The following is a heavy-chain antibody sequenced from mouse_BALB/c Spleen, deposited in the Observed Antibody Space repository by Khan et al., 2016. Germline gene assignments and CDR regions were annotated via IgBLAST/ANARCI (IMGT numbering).Heavy chain of an antibody. CDR2: IRTKAHNHAT. V-gene: IGHV6-6*01. J-gene: IGHJ4*01. Sequence: EVKLEESVGGLVQPGGSMKLSCTASGFTLSDAWMDWVRQSPEKGLEWVAEIRTKAHNHATYYAESVKGRFSISRDDSKSSVYLQMNSLRPEITASYCCTRRGIAMDYWGQGTSVTVSS. CDR3: TRRGIAMDY. CDR1: GFTLSDAW.